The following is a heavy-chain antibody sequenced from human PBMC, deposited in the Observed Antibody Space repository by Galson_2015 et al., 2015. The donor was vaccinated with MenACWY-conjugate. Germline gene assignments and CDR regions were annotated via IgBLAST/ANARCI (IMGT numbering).Heavy chain of an antibody. D-gene: IGHD5-12*01. CDR3: ARQPDIVATISPNWFDP. CDR2: IYYSGST. V-gene: IGHV4-30-2*03. J-gene: IGHJ5*02. Sequence: WSWIRRPPGKGLEWIGYIYYSGSTYYNPSLKSRVTISVDTSKNQFSLKLGSVTAADTAVYYCARQPDIVATISPNWFDPWGQGTLVPVSS.